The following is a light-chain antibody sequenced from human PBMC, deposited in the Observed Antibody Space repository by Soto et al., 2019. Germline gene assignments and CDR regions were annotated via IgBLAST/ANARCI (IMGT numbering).Light chain of an antibody. V-gene: IGLV2-14*03. CDR2: DVA. CDR1: SSDVGGSNF. CDR3: VSYTSRTTYV. J-gene: IGLJ1*01. Sequence: QSVLTQPASVSDSPGQSITISCTGTSSDVGGSNFVSWYQQHPGKPPKLIIYDVANRPSGVSNRFSGSKSGSTASLIISRLQTEDEADYYCVSYTSRTTYVCGTGTKVTVL.